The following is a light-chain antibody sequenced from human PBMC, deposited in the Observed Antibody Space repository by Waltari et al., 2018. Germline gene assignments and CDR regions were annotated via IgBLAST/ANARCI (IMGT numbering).Light chain of an antibody. CDR3: QNGVT. CDR1: QDISSY. Sequence: DLQMTQSPSSLSASVGDRVTITCRVSQDISSYLAWYQQKPGKVPYLLIYAASTFQSGVPSRFSGSGSGTYFTLTISSLQPEDVATYYCQNGVTFGQGTKVEIK. V-gene: IGKV1-27*01. CDR2: AAS. J-gene: IGKJ1*01.